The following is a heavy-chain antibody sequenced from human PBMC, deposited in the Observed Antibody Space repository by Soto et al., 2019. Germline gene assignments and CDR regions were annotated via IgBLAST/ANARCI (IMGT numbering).Heavy chain of an antibody. V-gene: IGHV1-18*01. J-gene: IGHJ6*02. CDR1: GYTFTRNG. CDR3: VTDRDSNSWPFRDV. Sequence: ASVKVSCKTSGYTFTRNGISWVRQAPGQGLEWMGWISPNSGNTKYAQKLQGRVIMTTDTSTSTAYMELRSLRSDDTAVYYCVTDRDSNSWPFRDVWGQGTTVTVYS. D-gene: IGHD3-22*01. CDR2: ISPNSGNT.